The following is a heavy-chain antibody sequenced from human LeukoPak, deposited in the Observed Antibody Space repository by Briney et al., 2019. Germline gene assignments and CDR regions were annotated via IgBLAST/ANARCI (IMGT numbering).Heavy chain of an antibody. D-gene: IGHD3-10*01. Sequence: GESLKISCKGSGYSFTSYWIGWVRQMPGKGLEWMGIIYPGDSDTRYNPSFQGHVTISADKSIGTAYLQWNSLKASDTAIYYCARLSARGAGDYWGQGTLVTVSS. CDR2: IYPGDSDT. CDR3: ARLSARGAGDY. CDR1: GYSFTSYW. V-gene: IGHV5-51*01. J-gene: IGHJ4*02.